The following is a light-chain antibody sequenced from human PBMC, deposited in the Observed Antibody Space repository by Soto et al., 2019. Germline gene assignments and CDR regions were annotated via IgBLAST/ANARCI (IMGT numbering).Light chain of an antibody. CDR3: CSLTSTTSFV. Sequence: QSALTQPASVSGSPGQSITISCTGTSNDVGGYNYVSWFQQHPGQAPKFIIYDVSHRSSGVSTRFSGSKSGNTASLTISGLQAEDEADYYCCSLTSTTSFVFGTGTKLTVL. J-gene: IGLJ1*01. CDR1: SNDVGGYNY. V-gene: IGLV2-14*01. CDR2: DVS.